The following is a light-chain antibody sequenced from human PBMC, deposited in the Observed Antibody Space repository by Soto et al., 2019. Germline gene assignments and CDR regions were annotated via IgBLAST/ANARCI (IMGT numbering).Light chain of an antibody. V-gene: IGKV2-30*01. CDR3: MQGTHWPLT. CDR1: QSLVDSDGNTY. J-gene: IGKJ4*01. CDR2: EVS. Sequence: DVVMTQSPLSLPVTLGQPASISCRSSQSLVDSDGNTYLDWFQQRPGQSPRRLIKEVSKRDVGVPDSVGGSGSGTDLALKISRVEAEDVGVYYCMQGTHWPLTFGGGTKVEIK.